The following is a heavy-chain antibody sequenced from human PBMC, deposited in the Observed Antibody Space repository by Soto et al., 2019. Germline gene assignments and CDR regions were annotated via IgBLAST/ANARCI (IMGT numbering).Heavy chain of an antibody. D-gene: IGHD1-7*01. CDR3: AKDHSGWNYGIDY. Sequence: PGGSLRLSCAASGFTFDEHAMHWVRQAPGKGLEWVSFISWNSDTIDYADSVKGRFTISRDNAKNSLYLQMNSLKSEDTALYYCAKDHSGWNYGIDYWGQGTVVTVSS. J-gene: IGHJ4*02. CDR1: GFTFDEHA. V-gene: IGHV3-9*01. CDR2: ISWNSDTI.